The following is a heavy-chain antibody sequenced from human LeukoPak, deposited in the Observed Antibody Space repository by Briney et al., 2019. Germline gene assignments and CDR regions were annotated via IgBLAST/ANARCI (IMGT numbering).Heavy chain of an antibody. CDR2: ISGGGGST. V-gene: IGHV3-23*01. D-gene: IGHD2-8*01. CDR3: AKDKRGGPYGVDY. J-gene: IGHJ4*02. Sequence: GGSLRLSCAASGFAFSSYAMSWVRQTPGKGLEWVSAISGGGGSTYYADTVKGRFTISRDNSKDTLYLQMNSLRAEDTAVYYCAKDKRGGPYGVDYWGQGTLVTVSS. CDR1: GFAFSSYA.